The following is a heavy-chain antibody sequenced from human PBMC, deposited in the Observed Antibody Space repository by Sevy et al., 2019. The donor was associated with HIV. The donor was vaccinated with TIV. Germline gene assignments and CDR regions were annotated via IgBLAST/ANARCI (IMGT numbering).Heavy chain of an antibody. CDR3: ARTATVTISALDS. V-gene: IGHV4-34*01. CDR1: GGTFVGHY. CDR2: MNHSGTV. J-gene: IGHJ4*02. D-gene: IGHD4-17*01. Sequence: SETLSLTCGVFGGTFVGHYWTRIRQTPRKGLEWIGEMNHSGTVNYNPSLKSRVTMSVDTSNNQFSLRLNSVTAADTAVYYCARTATVTISALDSWGQGTLVTVSS.